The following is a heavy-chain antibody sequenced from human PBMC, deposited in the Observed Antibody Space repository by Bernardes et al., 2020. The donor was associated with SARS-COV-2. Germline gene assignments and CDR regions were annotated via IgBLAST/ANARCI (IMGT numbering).Heavy chain of an antibody. CDR2: IDPRGGST. CDR1: GYTFTNYY. V-gene: IGHV1-46*01. J-gene: IGHJ6*02. CDR3: ARAPSYFYGLDV. Sequence: ASVKVSCKASGYTFTNYYINWVRQAPGQGLEWMGIIDPRGGSTNYAQKFQGRVTMTRDTSASIVYMELSSLRSEDTAAYFCARAPSYFYGLDVWGQGTTVIVSS.